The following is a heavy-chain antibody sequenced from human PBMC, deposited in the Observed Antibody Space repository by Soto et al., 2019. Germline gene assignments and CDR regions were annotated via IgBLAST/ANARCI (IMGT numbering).Heavy chain of an antibody. Sequence: QVQLVKSGAEMKQPGASVKLSCQASGYIFIHCFMHWVRQAPGQGLEWMGGINPSSGTTTYAQKFQGTVTVTRDTSTSTVYMELSSLGSGDTAMYYCARSPGETTSLFDYWGQGSLVTVSA. D-gene: IGHD1-1*01. V-gene: IGHV1-46*01. CDR2: INPSSGTT. CDR3: ARSPGETTSLFDY. CDR1: GYIFIHCF. J-gene: IGHJ4*02.